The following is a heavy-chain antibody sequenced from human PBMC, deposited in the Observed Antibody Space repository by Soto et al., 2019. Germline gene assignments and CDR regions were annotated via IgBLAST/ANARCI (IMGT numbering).Heavy chain of an antibody. Sequence: GEPRKISWKGSGYSFTSYWRSWVRQMPGKGLEWMGRIDPSDSYTNYSPSFQGHVTISADKSISTAYLQWSSLKASDTAMYYCARPQYYYGPGDYYTDMYIWGLETTLTVSS. D-gene: IGHD3-10*01. CDR2: IDPSDSYT. J-gene: IGHJ6*02. CDR3: ARPQYYYGPGDYYTDMYI. V-gene: IGHV5-10-1*01. CDR1: GYSFTSYW.